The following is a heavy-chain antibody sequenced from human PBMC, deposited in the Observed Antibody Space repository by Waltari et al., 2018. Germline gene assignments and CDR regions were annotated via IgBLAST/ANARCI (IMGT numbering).Heavy chain of an antibody. V-gene: IGHV7-4-1*02. CDR1: GYTFTSYA. CDR3: ARDPSDIYCSSTSCYPYYYGMDV. D-gene: IGHD2-2*01. J-gene: IGHJ6*02. CDR2: INTNTGNP. Sequence: QVQLVQSGSELKKPGASVKVSCKASGYTFTSYAMNWVRQAPGQGLEWMGWINTNTGNPTYAQGFSGWFVFSLDTSVSTAYLQISSLMAEDTAVYYCARDPSDIYCSSTSCYPYYYGMDVWGQGTTVTVSS.